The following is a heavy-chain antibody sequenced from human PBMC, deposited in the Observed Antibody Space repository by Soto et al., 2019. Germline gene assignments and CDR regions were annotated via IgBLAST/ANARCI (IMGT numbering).Heavy chain of an antibody. V-gene: IGHV4-59*01. J-gene: IGHJ6*02. CDR3: ARVAAWYYGTDV. D-gene: IGHD6-25*01. CDR1: GGSISSYY. CDR2: IYYSGST. Sequence: SETLSLTCTVSGGSISSYYWSWIRQPPGKGLEWIGYIYYSGSTNYNPSLKSRVTISVDTSKNQFSLKLSSVTAADTAVYYCARVAAWYYGTDVWGQVTKGTVSS.